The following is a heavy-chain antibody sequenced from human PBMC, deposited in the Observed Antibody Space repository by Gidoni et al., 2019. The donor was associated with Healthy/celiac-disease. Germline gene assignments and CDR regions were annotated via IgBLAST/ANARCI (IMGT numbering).Heavy chain of an antibody. V-gene: IGHV3-23*01. CDR3: AKDAVEYSNLPVSTNWFDP. J-gene: IGHJ5*02. D-gene: IGHD6-6*01. Sequence: EVQLLESGGGLVQPGGSLRLSCAASGFPFSSYAMRWVRQAPGKGLEWVSAISGSGGSTYYADSVKGRFTISRDNSKNTLYLQMNSLRAEDTAVYYCAKDAVEYSNLPVSTNWFDPWGQGTLVTVSS. CDR1: GFPFSSYA. CDR2: ISGSGGST.